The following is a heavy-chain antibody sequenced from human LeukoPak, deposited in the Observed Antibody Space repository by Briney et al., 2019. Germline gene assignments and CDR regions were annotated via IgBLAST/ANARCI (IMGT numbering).Heavy chain of an antibody. CDR3: ARMCSGSSCPFDR. V-gene: IGHV4-38-2*02. CDR1: DYSISCGYY. Sequence: PSETLSLTCTVSDYSISCGYYWGWIRQPPGKGLEWIGNIYHRGGTNYNPSLESRVTISVDTSKNQFSLKLSSVTAADTAVYYCARMCSGSSCPFDRWGQGTLVTVSS. CDR2: IYHRGGT. D-gene: IGHD2-2*01. J-gene: IGHJ4*02.